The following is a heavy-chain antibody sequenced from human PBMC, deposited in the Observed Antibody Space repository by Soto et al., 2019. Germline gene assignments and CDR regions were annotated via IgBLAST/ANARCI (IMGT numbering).Heavy chain of an antibody. CDR3: ARESSTRSPPNYYYYYGMDV. CDR1: GASISRYY. CDR2: LYNTGST. J-gene: IGHJ6*02. D-gene: IGHD2-2*01. Sequence: PSETLSLTCSVSGASISRYYGSWSRQSPGKGLEGIGSLYNTGSTIYNPSLKSRVTLSVDTSISTAYMELSRLRSDDTAVYYCARESSTRSPPNYYYYYGMDVWGQWTTVTVSS. V-gene: IGHV4-59*01.